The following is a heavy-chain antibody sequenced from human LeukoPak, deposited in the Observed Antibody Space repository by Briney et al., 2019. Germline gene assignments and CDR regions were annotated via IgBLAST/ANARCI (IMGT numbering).Heavy chain of an antibody. CDR1: GFTFSSYG. Sequence: GGSLRLSCAASGFTFSSYGMSWVRQAPGKGLEWVSAISGSGGSTYYADSVKGRFTISRDNSENTLYLQMNSLRAEDTAVYYCAKDRRYYDILTGYSDLDDYWGQGTLVTVSS. V-gene: IGHV3-23*01. CDR3: AKDRRYYDILTGYSDLDDY. J-gene: IGHJ4*02. D-gene: IGHD3-9*01. CDR2: ISGSGGST.